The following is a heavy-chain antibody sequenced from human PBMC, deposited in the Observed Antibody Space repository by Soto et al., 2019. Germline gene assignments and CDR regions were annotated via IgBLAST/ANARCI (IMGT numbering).Heavy chain of an antibody. Sequence: EVQLVESGGGLVKPGGSLRLSCAASGFTFSTYSMHWVRQAPGKGLEWVSSISTTSTYIYYADSVKGRFTISRDNAKNSLFLQMNSLRAEDMAVYYCARDFKYDILTSHYGMDVWCQGTTVTVSS. V-gene: IGHV3-21*02. CDR3: ARDFKYDILTSHYGMDV. CDR2: ISTTSTYI. D-gene: IGHD3-9*01. J-gene: IGHJ6*02. CDR1: GFTFSTYS.